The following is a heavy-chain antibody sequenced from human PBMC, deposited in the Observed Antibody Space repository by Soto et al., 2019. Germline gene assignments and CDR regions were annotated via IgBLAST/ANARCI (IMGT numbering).Heavy chain of an antibody. D-gene: IGHD2-21*02. CDR3: ASFPTYPLGGDDYYGMDV. CDR1: GGSISSGDYY. CDR2: IYYSGST. Sequence: SETLSLTCTVSGGSISSGDYYWSRIRPPPGKGLEWIGYIYYSGSTYYNPSLKSRVTISVDTSKNQVSLKLSSVTAADTAVYYCASFPTYPLGGDDYYGMDVWGQGTTVTVSS. J-gene: IGHJ6*02. V-gene: IGHV4-30-4*01.